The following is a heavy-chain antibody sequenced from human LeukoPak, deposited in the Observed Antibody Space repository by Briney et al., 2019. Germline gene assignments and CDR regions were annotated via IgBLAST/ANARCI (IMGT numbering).Heavy chain of an antibody. V-gene: IGHV1-2*02. J-gene: IGHJ6*03. Sequence: ASVKVSCKASGYTFTGYYMHWVRQAPGQGLEWMGWINPNSGGTNYAQKFQGRATMTRDTSISTAYMELSRLRSDDTAVYYCATTRVVPAAIDYYYMDVWGKGTTVTVSS. CDR1: GYTFTGYY. D-gene: IGHD2-2*01. CDR2: INPNSGGT. CDR3: ATTRVVPAAIDYYYMDV.